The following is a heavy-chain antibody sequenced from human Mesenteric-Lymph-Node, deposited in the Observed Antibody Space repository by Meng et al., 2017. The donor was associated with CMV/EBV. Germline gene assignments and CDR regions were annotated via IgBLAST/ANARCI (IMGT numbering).Heavy chain of an antibody. J-gene: IGHJ4*02. CDR2: MNPNSGNT. Sequence: ASVKVSCKASGYTFTSYDINWVRQATGQGLEWMGWMNPNSGNTGYAQKFQGRVTMTRNTSISTAYMEMNRLRSDDTAVYYCARGDWHFDYWGQGTLVTVSS. D-gene: IGHD3-9*01. V-gene: IGHV1-8*01. CDR3: ARGDWHFDY. CDR1: GYTFTSYD.